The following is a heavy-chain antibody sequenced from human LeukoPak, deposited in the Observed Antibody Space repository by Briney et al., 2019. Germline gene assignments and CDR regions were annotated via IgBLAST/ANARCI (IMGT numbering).Heavy chain of an antibody. Sequence: SETLSLTCTVSGGSISSGSYYWSWIRQPAGKGLEWIGRIYTSGSTNYNPPLTSRVTISVDTSKNQSSLKLSSVTAADTAVYYCARENIVEATIDYWGQGTLVTVSS. V-gene: IGHV4-61*02. D-gene: IGHD1-26*01. CDR3: ARENIVEATIDY. J-gene: IGHJ4*02. CDR1: GGSISSGSYY. CDR2: IYTSGST.